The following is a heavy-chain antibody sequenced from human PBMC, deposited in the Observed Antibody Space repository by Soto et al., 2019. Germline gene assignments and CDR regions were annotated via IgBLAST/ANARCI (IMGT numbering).Heavy chain of an antibody. CDR3: ARDSSTHYDFRSGLGWFDP. CDR1: GFTFSSYS. Sequence: EVQLVESGGGLVKPGGSLRLSCAASGFTFSSYSMNWVRQAPGKGLEWVSSISSSSSYIYYADSVKGRFTISRDNAKNSLYLQMNSLRAEDTAVYYCARDSSTHYDFRSGLGWFDPWGQGTLVTVSS. V-gene: IGHV3-21*01. CDR2: ISSSSSYI. J-gene: IGHJ5*02. D-gene: IGHD3-3*01.